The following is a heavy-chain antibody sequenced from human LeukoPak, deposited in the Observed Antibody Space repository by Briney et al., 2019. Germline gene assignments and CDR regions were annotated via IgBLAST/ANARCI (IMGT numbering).Heavy chain of an antibody. J-gene: IGHJ4*02. Sequence: ASVKVSCKASGYTFTSYDINWVRQATGQGLEWMGWMNPNSGDTGYVQKFQGRVTMTRDTSTSTVYMELSSLRSEDTAVYYCARVSPALTFDYWGQGTLVTVSS. CDR2: MNPNSGDT. CDR3: ARVSPALTFDY. CDR1: GYTFTSYD. D-gene: IGHD3-16*01. V-gene: IGHV1-8*01.